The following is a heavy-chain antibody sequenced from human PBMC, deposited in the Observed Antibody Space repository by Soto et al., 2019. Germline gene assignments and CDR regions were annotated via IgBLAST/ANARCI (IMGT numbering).Heavy chain of an antibody. Sequence: SETLSLTCTVSGGSISSYYWSWIRQPPGKGLEWIGYIYYSGSTNYNPSLKSRVTISVDTSKNQFSLKLSSVTAADRAVFYCSGGGRGVVVAAKYYYYGMDVWGQGTTVTVSS. D-gene: IGHD2-15*01. J-gene: IGHJ6*02. CDR1: GGSISSYY. V-gene: IGHV4-59*01. CDR2: IYYSGST. CDR3: SGGGRGVVVAAKYYYYGMDV.